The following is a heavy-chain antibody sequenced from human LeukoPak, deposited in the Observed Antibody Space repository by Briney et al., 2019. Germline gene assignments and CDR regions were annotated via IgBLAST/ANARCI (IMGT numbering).Heavy chain of an antibody. CDR2: ISAYNGNT. V-gene: IGHV1-18*04. J-gene: IGHJ4*02. D-gene: IGHD3-10*01. CDR1: GYTFTSYY. CDR3: ASYGSGSYYSPLGY. Sequence: GASVKVSCKASGYTFTSYYMHWVRQATGQGREWMGWISAYNGNTSYAQKLQGRVTMTTDTSTSTAYMELRSLRSDDTAVYYCASYGSGSYYSPLGYWGQGTLVTVSS.